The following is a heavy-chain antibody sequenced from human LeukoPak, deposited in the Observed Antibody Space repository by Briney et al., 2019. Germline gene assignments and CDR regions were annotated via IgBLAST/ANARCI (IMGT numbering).Heavy chain of an antibody. J-gene: IGHJ4*02. CDR3: VRTPPDWGADY. CDR1: GYTFTSYD. V-gene: IGHV1-8*01. D-gene: IGHD7-27*01. CDR2: MSPNSGNT. Sequence: ASVKVSCKASGYTFTSYDINWVRQATGQGLEWMGWMSPNSGNTGYAQKFQGRVTMTRNTAISTAYMELSSLRSEDTAVYFCVRTPPDWGADYWGQGTLVTVSS.